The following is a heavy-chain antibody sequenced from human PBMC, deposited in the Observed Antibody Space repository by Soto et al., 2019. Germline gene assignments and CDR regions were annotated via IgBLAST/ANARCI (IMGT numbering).Heavy chain of an antibody. CDR1: GFTFSSYG. V-gene: IGHV3-48*04. CDR3: ARGVVVAATPFWFDP. Sequence: GGSLRLSCAASGFTFSSYGMHWVRQAPGKGLEWVSYISSSGSTIYYADSVKGRFTISRDNAKNSLYLQMNSLRAEDTAVYYCARGVVVAATPFWFDPWGQGTLVTVSS. D-gene: IGHD2-15*01. J-gene: IGHJ5*02. CDR2: ISSSGSTI.